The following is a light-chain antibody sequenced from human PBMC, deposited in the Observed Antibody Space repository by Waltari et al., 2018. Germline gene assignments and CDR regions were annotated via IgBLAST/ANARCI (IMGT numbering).Light chain of an antibody. CDR3: AAWDDSLSGHVV. CDR1: SSNIGRRS. V-gene: IGLV1-47*02. J-gene: IGLJ2*01. Sequence: QSVLTQPPSASATPGQRVTLSCSGSSSNIGRRSLYWYQQFPGTAPKLLIYPNDQRPSGVPDRFSGSKSGTSASLAISGLRSEDEGDYYCAAWDDSLSGHVVFGGGTKLTVL. CDR2: PND.